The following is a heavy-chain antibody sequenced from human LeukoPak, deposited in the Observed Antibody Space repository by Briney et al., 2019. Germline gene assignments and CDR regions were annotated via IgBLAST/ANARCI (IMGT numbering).Heavy chain of an antibody. CDR1: GGSISSYY. J-gene: IGHJ4*02. D-gene: IGHD6-6*01. CDR2: IYDIGRT. V-gene: IGHV4-59*01. CDR3: ARATIKSTTAARPAFLFDY. Sequence: SETLSLTCTVSGGSISSYYWSWIRQPPGKGLEGIGYIYDIGRTNYNPSLQSRVPISIDTSKNQFSLNLNSVTAADTAVYYCARATIKSTTAARPAFLFDYWGQGTLVTVSS.